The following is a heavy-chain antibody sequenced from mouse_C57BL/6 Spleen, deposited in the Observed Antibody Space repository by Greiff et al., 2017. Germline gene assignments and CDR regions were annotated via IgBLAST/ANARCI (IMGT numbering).Heavy chain of an antibody. CDR2: INPGSGGT. CDR3: ARGDYYGSSEGFAY. D-gene: IGHD1-1*01. V-gene: IGHV1-54*01. J-gene: IGHJ3*01. CDR1: GYAFTNYL. Sequence: QVQLKESGAELVRPGTSVKVSCKASGYAFTNYLIEWVKQRPGQGLEWIGVINPGSGGTNYNEKFKGKATLTADKSSSTAYMQLSSLTSEDSAVYFCARGDYYGSSEGFAYWGQGTLVTVSA.